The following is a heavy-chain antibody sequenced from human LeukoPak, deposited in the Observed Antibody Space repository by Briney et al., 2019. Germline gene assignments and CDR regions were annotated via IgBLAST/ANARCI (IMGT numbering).Heavy chain of an antibody. CDR2: LWSDGNRK. D-gene: IGHD3-22*01. V-gene: IGHV3-33*01. CDR1: GFTLSRYG. J-gene: IGHJ4*02. CDR3: ARDADTSSHYSYLDY. Sequence: GGSLRLSCVASGFTLSRYGVHWVRQARGKGLEGVAVLWSDGNRKYYAECVKGRFTVSRDNSKNTLYLQMDSLRAEDTAVYYCARDADTSSHYSYLDYWGQGTLVTVSS.